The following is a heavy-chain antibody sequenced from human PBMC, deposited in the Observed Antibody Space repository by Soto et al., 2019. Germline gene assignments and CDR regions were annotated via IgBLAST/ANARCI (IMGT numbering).Heavy chain of an antibody. V-gene: IGHV4-34*01. Sequence: KASETLSLTCAVYCGSFSGYYWSWIRQPPGKGLEWIGEINHSGSTNYNPSLKSRVTISVDTSKNQFSLKLSSVTAADTAVYYCARVVVEDDFWSGYPNWFDPWGQGTLVTVSS. CDR3: ARVVVEDDFWSGYPNWFDP. D-gene: IGHD3-3*01. J-gene: IGHJ5*02. CDR1: CGSFSGYY. CDR2: INHSGST.